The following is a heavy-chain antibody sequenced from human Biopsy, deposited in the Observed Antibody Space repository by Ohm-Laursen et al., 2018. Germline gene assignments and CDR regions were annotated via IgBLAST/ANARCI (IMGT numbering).Heavy chain of an antibody. V-gene: IGHV4-61*01. D-gene: IGHD3-3*01. J-gene: IGHJ4*02. CDR2: IFYSGRT. CDR3: ARARIKTSGVLIPETYYFDS. CDR1: GGSINNVNYY. Sequence: SETLSLTCTVSGGSINNVNYYWTWIRQPPGKGLEWIGDIFYSGRTNYNQSLKSRLIISIDTSKSQFSLNLNSVTAADTAVYYCARARIKTSGVLIPETYYFDSWGQGTLVTVSP.